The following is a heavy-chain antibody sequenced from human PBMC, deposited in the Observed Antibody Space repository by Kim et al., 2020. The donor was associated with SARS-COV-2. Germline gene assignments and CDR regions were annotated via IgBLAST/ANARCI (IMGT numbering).Heavy chain of an antibody. CDR2: IYYSGST. Sequence: SETLSLTCTVSGGSISSSSYYWGWIRQPPGKGLEWIGSIYYSGSTYYNPSLKSRVTISVDTSKNQFSLKLSSVTAADTAVYYCARQDNHYYHSTLGGSFDPWGQGTLVTVSS. CDR3: ARQDNHYYHSTLGGSFDP. D-gene: IGHD3-22*01. V-gene: IGHV4-39*01. J-gene: IGHJ5*02. CDR1: GGSISSSSYY.